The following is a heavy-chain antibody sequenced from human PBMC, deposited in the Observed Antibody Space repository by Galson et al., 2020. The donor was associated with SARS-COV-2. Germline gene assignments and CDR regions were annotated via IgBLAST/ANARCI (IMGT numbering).Heavy chain of an antibody. V-gene: IGHV3-21*06. J-gene: IGHJ3*02. CDR2: ISSGSGYI. CDR3: AKALIGVSSNDAFDI. CDR1: GFPFSSYT. D-gene: IGHD3-16*01. Sequence: GESLKISCIASGFPFSSYTVNWVRQAPGKGLEWVSSISSGSGYIYYADSVKGRFTISRDNAKNSLYLQMNGLRVDDTAVYYCAKALIGVSSNDAFDICGQGTKVTVSS.